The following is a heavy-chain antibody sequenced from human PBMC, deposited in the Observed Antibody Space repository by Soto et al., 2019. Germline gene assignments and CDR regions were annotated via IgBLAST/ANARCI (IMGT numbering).Heavy chain of an antibody. D-gene: IGHD2-15*01. Sequence: GGSLGLSCAASGFTFSSYGMHWVRQAPGKGLEWVAVIWYDGSNKYYADSVKGRFTISRDNSKNTLYLQMNSLRAEDTAVYYCAREYVVVVAATRPALDYWGQGTLVTVSS. V-gene: IGHV3-33*01. CDR3: AREYVVVVAATRPALDY. CDR1: GFTFSSYG. J-gene: IGHJ4*02. CDR2: IWYDGSNK.